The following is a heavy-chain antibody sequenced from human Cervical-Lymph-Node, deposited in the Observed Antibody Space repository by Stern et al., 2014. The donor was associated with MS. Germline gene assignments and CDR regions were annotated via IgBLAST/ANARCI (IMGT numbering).Heavy chain of an antibody. CDR2: IYYSGST. V-gene: IGHV4-30-4*01. Sequence: QVQLQESGPGLVKPSQTLSLTCTVSGGSISSGDYYWSWIRQPPGKGLDWIGYIYYSGSTYYNPSLKSRVTISVDTSKNQFSLKLSSVTAADTAVYYCASANCSSTSCPNWFDPWGQGTLVTVSS. CDR1: GGSISSGDYY. D-gene: IGHD2-2*01. J-gene: IGHJ5*02. CDR3: ASANCSSTSCPNWFDP.